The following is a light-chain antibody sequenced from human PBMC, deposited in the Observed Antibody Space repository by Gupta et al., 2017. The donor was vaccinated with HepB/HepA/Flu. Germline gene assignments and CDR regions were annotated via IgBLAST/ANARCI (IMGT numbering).Light chain of an antibody. V-gene: IGKV4-1*01. CDR2: WAS. J-gene: IGKJ3*01. Sequence: DIVMTQSPASLAVSLGERATINCKSSQSVLYSSNNKNYLAWYQQKPGQPPKLLIYWASTRESGVPDRFSGSGSGTDFTLTSSSLQAEDVAVYYCQQYYSTPLTFGPGTKVDIK. CDR1: QSVLYSSNNKNY. CDR3: QQYYSTPLT.